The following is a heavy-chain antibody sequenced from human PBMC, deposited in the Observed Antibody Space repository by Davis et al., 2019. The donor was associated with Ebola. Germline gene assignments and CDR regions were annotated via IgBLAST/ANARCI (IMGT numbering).Heavy chain of an antibody. V-gene: IGHV1-46*01. J-gene: IGHJ5*02. CDR3: ARVLRSWFDP. CDR2: INPSGGST. CDR1: GYTFTSYY. Sequence: ASVKVSCKASGYTFTSYYMHWVRQAPGQGLEWMGIINPSGGSTSYAQKFQGRVTMTRDTSTSTAYMELRSLRSDDTAVYYCARVLRSWFDPWGQGTLVTVSS.